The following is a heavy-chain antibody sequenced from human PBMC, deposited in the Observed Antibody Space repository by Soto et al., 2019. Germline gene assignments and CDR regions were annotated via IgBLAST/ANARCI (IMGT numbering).Heavy chain of an antibody. CDR2: ISGSGGST. J-gene: IGHJ5*02. CDR1: GFTFSSYA. D-gene: IGHD6-6*01. CDR3: AKVIFSSSRGWFDP. V-gene: IGHV3-23*01. Sequence: PGGSLRLSCAASGFTFSSYAMSWGLQAPWKGLEWVSAISGSGGSTYYADSVKGRFTISRDNSKNTLYLQMNSLRAEDTAVYYCAKVIFSSSRGWFDPWGQGTLVTVSS.